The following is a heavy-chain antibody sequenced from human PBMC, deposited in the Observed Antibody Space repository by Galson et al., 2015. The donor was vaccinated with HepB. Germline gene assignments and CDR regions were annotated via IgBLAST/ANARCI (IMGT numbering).Heavy chain of an antibody. D-gene: IGHD6-19*01. J-gene: IGHJ6*02. Sequence: TLSLTCTVSGGSISSYYWSWIRQPAGKGLEWIGRIYTSGSTNYNPSLKSRVTMSVDTSKNQFSLKLSSVTAADTAVYYCARDLGIAVAVWVGNYYYGMDVWGQGTTVTVSS. CDR3: ARDLGIAVAVWVGNYYYGMDV. V-gene: IGHV4-4*07. CDR2: IYTSGST. CDR1: GGSISSYY.